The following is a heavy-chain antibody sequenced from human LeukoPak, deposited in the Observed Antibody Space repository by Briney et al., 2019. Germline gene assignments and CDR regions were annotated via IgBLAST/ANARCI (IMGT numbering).Heavy chain of an antibody. CDR3: AESSSWPGDAFDI. CDR1: GFTFSSYA. J-gene: IGHJ3*02. V-gene: IGHV3-23*01. Sequence: GGSLRLSCAASGFTFSSYAMSWVRQAPGKGLEWVSAISGSGGSTYYADSVKGRFTISRDNSKNTLYLQMNSLRAEDTAVYHCAESSSWPGDAFDIWGQGTMVTVSS. CDR2: ISGSGGST. D-gene: IGHD6-13*01.